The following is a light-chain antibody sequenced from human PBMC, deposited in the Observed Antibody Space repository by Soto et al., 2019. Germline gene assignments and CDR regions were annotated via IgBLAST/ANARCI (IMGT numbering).Light chain of an antibody. J-gene: IGLJ2*01. CDR2: DVS. Sequence: QSALTQPASVSGSPGRSITMSCTGTSSDVGGYNYVSWYQQHPGKAPKLMIYDVSNRPSGVSNRFSGSKSGNTASLTISGLQAEDEAEYYCSSYTSSSSVVFGGGTQLTVL. V-gene: IGLV2-14*01. CDR1: SSDVGGYNY. CDR3: SSYTSSSSVV.